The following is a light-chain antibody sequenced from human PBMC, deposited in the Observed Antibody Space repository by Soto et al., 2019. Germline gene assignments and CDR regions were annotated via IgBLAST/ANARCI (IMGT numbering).Light chain of an antibody. CDR2: KAS. CDR3: QHYNSYSEA. J-gene: IGKJ1*01. Sequence: DIQMTQSPSTLSVSVGDRFTITCLASQTISSWLAWYQQKPGKAPKLLIYKASTLKSGVPSRLSGSGSGTEFTLTISSLQPDDFATYYCQHYNSYSEAFGQGTKVDIK. V-gene: IGKV1-5*03. CDR1: QTISSW.